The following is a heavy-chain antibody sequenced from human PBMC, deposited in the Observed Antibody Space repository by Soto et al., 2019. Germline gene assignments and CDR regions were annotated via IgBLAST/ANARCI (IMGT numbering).Heavy chain of an antibody. Sequence: GGSLRLSCAASGFTFSSYSMNWVRQAPGKGLEWVSYISSSSTKYYADSVKGRLTISRDNAKNSLYLKMNSLRAEDTTVYNCARDLAVAATPDAWDIGGQGTMGTVS. V-gene: IGHV3-48*01. CDR1: GFTFSSYS. CDR3: ARDLAVAATPDAWDI. CDR2: ISSSSTK. J-gene: IGHJ3*02. D-gene: IGHD2-15*01.